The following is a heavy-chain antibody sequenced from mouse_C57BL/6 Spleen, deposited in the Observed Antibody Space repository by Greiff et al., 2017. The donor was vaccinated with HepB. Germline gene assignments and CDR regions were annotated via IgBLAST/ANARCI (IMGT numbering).Heavy chain of an antibody. CDR3: ARGVTTDFDY. CDR1: GYSFTGYF. D-gene: IGHD2-2*01. J-gene: IGHJ2*01. V-gene: IGHV1-20*01. Sequence: EVKVVESGPELVKPGDSVKISCKASGYSFTGYFMNWVMQSHGKSLEWIGRINPYNGDTFYNQKFKGKATLTVDKSSSTAHMELRSLTSEDSAVYYCARGVTTDFDYWGQGTTLTVSS. CDR2: INPYNGDT.